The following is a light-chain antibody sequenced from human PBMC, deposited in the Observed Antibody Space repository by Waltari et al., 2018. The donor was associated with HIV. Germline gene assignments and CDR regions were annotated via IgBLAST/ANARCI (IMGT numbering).Light chain of an antibody. V-gene: IGKV1-5*03. CDR2: KAS. J-gene: IGKJ2*01. Sequence: DIQMTQSPSTLSASVGDRVTITCRASQNIDNWLALYQQKPGKAPKLLISKASDLESGVPSRISGSGFGTEFTLTISSLQPDDFATYYCQQYTIYSYTFGQGTKLEI. CDR1: QNIDNW. CDR3: QQYTIYSYT.